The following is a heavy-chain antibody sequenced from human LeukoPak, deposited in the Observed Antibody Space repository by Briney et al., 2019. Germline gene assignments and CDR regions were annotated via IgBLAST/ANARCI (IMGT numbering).Heavy chain of an antibody. CDR1: GFTFSSYS. J-gene: IGHJ6*02. V-gene: IGHV3-48*02. CDR3: ARETPPNPGNSDYYYGMDV. CDR2: ISSSSSTI. Sequence: GGSLRLSCAASGFTFSSYSMNWVRRAPGKGLEWVSYISSSSSTIYYADSVKGRFTISRDNAKNSLYLQMNSLRDEDTAVYYCARETPPNPGNSDYYYGMDVWGQGTTVTVSS. D-gene: IGHD3-10*01.